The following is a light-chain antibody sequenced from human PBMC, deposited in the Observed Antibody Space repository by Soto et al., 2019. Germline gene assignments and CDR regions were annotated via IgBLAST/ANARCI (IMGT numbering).Light chain of an antibody. CDR3: QQRSNRSLT. J-gene: IGKJ4*01. CDR1: QSVSSY. V-gene: IGKV3-11*01. CDR2: EAS. Sequence: PGERATLSCRASQSVSSYLAWYQQKPGQAPRVLIYEASNRATGIPARFSGTGSGTDFTLTISSLEPEDSAVYYCQQRSNRSLTFGGGTKVDI.